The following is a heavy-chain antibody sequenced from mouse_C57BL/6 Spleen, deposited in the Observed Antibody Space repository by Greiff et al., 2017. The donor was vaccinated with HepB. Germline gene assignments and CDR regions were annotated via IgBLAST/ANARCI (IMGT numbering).Heavy chain of an antibody. CDR2: INPNNGGT. V-gene: IGHV1-26*01. CDR1: GYTFTDYY. Sequence: EVQLQQSGPELVKPGASVKISCKASGYTFTDYYMNWVKQSHGKSLEWIGDINPNNGGTSYNQKFKGKATLTVDKSSSTSYMELRSLTSEDSAVYYCARSETYYGSSSFDYWGQGTTLTVSS. D-gene: IGHD1-1*01. CDR3: ARSETYYGSSSFDY. J-gene: IGHJ2*01.